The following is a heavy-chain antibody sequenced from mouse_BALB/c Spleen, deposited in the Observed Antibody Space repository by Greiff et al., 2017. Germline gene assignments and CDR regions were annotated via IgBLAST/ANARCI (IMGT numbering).Heavy chain of an antibody. CDR1: GYSFTGYY. J-gene: IGHJ1*01. V-gene: IGHV1-26*01. Sequence: VQLQQSGPELVKPGASVKISCKASGYSFTGYYMHWVKQSHVKSLEWIGRINPYNGATSYNQNFKDKASLTVDKSSSTAYMELHSLTSEDSAVYYCASPYDGSSYWYFDVWGAGTTVTVSS. CDR3: ASPYDGSSYWYFDV. D-gene: IGHD1-1*01. CDR2: INPYNGAT.